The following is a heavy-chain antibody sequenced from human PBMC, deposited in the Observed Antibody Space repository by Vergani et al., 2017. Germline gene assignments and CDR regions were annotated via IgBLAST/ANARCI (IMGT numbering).Heavy chain of an antibody. CDR2: IIPIFGTA. CDR3: ANRGITIFGVVIIKGYYYYRMDV. D-gene: IGHD3-3*01. J-gene: IGHJ6*02. CDR1: GGTFSSYA. Sequence: QVQLVQSGAEVKKPGSSVKVSCKASGGTFSSYAISWVRQAPGQGLEWMGGIIPIFGTANYAQKFQGRVTITADESTSTAYMELSSLRSEDTAVYYCANRGITIFGVVIIKGYYYYRMDVWGQGTTVTVSS. V-gene: IGHV1-69*01.